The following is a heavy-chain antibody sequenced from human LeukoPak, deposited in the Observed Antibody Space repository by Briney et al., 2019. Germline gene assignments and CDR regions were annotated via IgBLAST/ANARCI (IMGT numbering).Heavy chain of an antibody. CDR1: GYTFTSYD. CDR2: MNPNSGNT. Sequence: ASVKVSCKASGYTFTSYDINWVRQATGQGLEWMGWMNPNSGNTGYAQKFQGRVTMTRNTSISTAYMELSSLRSEDTAVYYCARGAYCSGGSCYRAEDAFDIWGQGTMDTVPS. V-gene: IGHV1-8*01. J-gene: IGHJ3*02. CDR3: ARGAYCSGGSCYRAEDAFDI. D-gene: IGHD2-15*01.